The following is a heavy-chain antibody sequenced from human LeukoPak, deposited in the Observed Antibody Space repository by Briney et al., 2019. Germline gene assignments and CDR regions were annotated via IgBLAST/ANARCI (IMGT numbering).Heavy chain of an antibody. D-gene: IGHD2-2*02. CDR3: ARQGYCSSTSCYKNPEYFQH. V-gene: IGHV4-38-2*01. CDR2: IYHSGST. Sequence: SETLSLTCAVSGYSISSGYYWGWIRQPPGKGLEWIGSIYHSGSTYYNPSLKSRVTISVDTSKNQFSLKLSPVTAADTAVYYCARQGYCSSTSCYKNPEYFQHWGQGTLVTVSS. CDR1: GYSISSGYY. J-gene: IGHJ1*01.